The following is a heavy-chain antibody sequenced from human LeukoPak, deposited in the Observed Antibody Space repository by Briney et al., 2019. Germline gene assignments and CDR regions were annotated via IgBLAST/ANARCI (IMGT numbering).Heavy chain of an antibody. CDR3: ATERVTMVRGDPFDY. J-gene: IGHJ4*02. D-gene: IGHD3-10*01. Sequence: SETLSLTCTVSGGSISSYYWGWIRQPPGKGLEWIGSIFYTGTTHYNPSLKSRVTISVDTSKNQFSLKLSSVTAADTAVYYCATERVTMVRGDPFDYWGPGTLVTVSS. CDR1: GGSISSYY. CDR2: IFYTGTT. V-gene: IGHV4-39*07.